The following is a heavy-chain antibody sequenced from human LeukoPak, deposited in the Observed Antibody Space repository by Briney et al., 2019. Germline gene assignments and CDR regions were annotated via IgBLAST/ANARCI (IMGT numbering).Heavy chain of an antibody. Sequence: SETLSLTCTVSGGSISSSSYYWGWIRQPPGKGLEWIGSIYYSGSTYYNPSLKSRVTISVDTSKNQFSLKLSSVTAADTAVYYCARRLSVGVPGYYYYYYMDVWGKGTTVTVSS. CDR2: IYYSGST. CDR3: ARRLSVGVPGYYYYYYMDV. CDR1: GGSISSSSYY. V-gene: IGHV4-39*01. J-gene: IGHJ6*03. D-gene: IGHD1-26*01.